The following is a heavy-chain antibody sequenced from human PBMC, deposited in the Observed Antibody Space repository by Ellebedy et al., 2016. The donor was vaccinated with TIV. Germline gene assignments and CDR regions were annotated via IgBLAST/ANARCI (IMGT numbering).Heavy chain of an antibody. CDR3: ASLTSDYYYYGMDV. CDR2: ISSSSSTI. Sequence: GGSLRLSCAASGFTFSSYSMNWVRQAPGKGLEWVSYISSSSSTIYYADSVEGRFTISRDNAKNSLYLQMNSLRAEDTAVYYCASLTSDYYYYGMDVWGQGTTVTVSS. J-gene: IGHJ6*02. CDR1: GFTFSSYS. D-gene: IGHD4/OR15-4a*01. V-gene: IGHV3-48*04.